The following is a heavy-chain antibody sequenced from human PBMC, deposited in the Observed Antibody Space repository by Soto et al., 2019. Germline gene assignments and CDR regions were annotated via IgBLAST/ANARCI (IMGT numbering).Heavy chain of an antibody. V-gene: IGHV3-66*01. Sequence: EVQLVESGGGLVQPGGSLRLSCAACGFTVSSNYMSWVRQAPGKGLEWVSVIYSGGSTYYADSVKGRFTISRDNSKNTLYLQMNSLRAEDTAVYYCARDTRIGYCSGGSCQYYFDYWGQGTLVTVSS. CDR1: GFTVSSNY. D-gene: IGHD2-15*01. J-gene: IGHJ4*02. CDR3: ARDTRIGYCSGGSCQYYFDY. CDR2: IYSGGST.